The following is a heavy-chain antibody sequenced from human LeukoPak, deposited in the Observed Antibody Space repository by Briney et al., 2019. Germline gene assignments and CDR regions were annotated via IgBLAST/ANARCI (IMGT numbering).Heavy chain of an antibody. D-gene: IGHD4-17*01. J-gene: IGHJ4*02. CDR2: IYYGGST. CDR3: ARGYLDDYGEGDPLHPIDY. V-gene: IGHV4-39*01. Sequence: SETLSLTCTVSGDSISSSTDYWAWIRQPPGKGLEWIESIYYGGSTYYNPSLKSRVTISVDTSKNQFSLKLRSVTAADTAVYYCARGYLDDYGEGDPLHPIDYWGQGTLVTVSS. CDR1: GDSISSSTDY.